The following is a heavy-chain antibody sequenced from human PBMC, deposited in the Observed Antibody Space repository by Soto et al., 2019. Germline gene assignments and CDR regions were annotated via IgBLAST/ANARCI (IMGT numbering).Heavy chain of an antibody. J-gene: IGHJ4*02. V-gene: IGHV3-48*03. CDR2: ISSSGSTI. CDR3: ARGGYSSGWSFDY. Sequence: EVQLVESGGGLVQPGGSLRLSCAASGFTFSSYEMNWVRQAPGKGLEWVSYISSSGSTIYYADSVKGRFTISRDNAKNDLYLQMNSLRAEDTAVYYCARGGYSSGWSFDYWGQGTLVTVSS. CDR1: GFTFSSYE. D-gene: IGHD6-19*01.